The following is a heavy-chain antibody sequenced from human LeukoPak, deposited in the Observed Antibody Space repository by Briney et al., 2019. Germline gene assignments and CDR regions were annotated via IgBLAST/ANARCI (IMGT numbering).Heavy chain of an antibody. CDR2: IKQDGSQK. D-gene: IGHD6-19*01. J-gene: IGHJ4*02. V-gene: IGHV3-7*01. CDR1: EFTLSSYW. Sequence: PGGSLRLSCAASEFTLSSYWMSWVRQAPGKGLEWVANIKQDGSQKYYVDSVKRRFTISRDNAKNSLYLQMNSLSAEDTAVYYCASGLGWLVDNWGQGTLVTVSS. CDR3: ASGLGWLVDN.